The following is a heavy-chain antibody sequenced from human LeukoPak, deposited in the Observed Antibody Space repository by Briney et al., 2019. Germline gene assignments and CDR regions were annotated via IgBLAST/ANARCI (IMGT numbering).Heavy chain of an antibody. CDR1: GYTFTVYY. Sequence: GASVTVSFKASGYTFTVYYMHWVRQAPGQGGGWMGWINPNSGGTHYAQSFQGRVTMTRDTAINTAYLELNSLRSDDTAVYYCSKAVRTYSSSFEYWGQGTLVTVSS. J-gene: IGHJ4*02. CDR2: INPNSGGT. CDR3: SKAVRTYSSSFEY. V-gene: IGHV1-2*02. D-gene: IGHD5-12*01.